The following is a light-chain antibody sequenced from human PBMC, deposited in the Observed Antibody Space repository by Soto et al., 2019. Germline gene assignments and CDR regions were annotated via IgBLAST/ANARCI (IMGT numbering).Light chain of an antibody. J-gene: IGLJ1*01. CDR1: ISDFVVYNY. V-gene: IGLV2-14*01. CDR3: SSHTISSALQV. Sequence: LTQPASVSGSPGQSITISCTGTISDFVVYNYVSWYQQHPGKAPKLMIYGVSNRPSGVSNRFSGSKSGNTASLTISGLQADDEADYYCSSHTISSALQVFGTGTKVTVL. CDR2: GVS.